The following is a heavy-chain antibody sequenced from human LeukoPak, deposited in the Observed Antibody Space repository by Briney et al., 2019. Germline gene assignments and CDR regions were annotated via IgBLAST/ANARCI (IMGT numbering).Heavy chain of an antibody. Sequence: PWETLSLTCDVSGGSISRTNWWSWVRQSPGQGLEWIGEISLSGRTNYNPSLQSRVTMSLDESKNQLSLDLASVTAADTAVYYCSRESGAFSPFGYWGQGTLVPVHS. CDR3: SRESGAFSPFGY. CDR1: GGSISRTNW. J-gene: IGHJ4*02. D-gene: IGHD1-26*01. CDR2: ISLSGRT. V-gene: IGHV4-4*02.